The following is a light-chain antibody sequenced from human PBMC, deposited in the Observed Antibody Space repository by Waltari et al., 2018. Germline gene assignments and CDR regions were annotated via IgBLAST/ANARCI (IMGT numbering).Light chain of an antibody. V-gene: IGKV1-5*03. CDR3: QQYNSYSPGRT. Sequence: DIQMTQSPSTLSASVGDRVTITCRASQSISSWLAWYQQKPGKVPKLLIYKASSLESGVPSRFSGSGSGTEFTLTISSLQPDDFATYYCQQYNSYSPGRTFGQGTKVEIK. CDR2: KAS. J-gene: IGKJ1*01. CDR1: QSISSW.